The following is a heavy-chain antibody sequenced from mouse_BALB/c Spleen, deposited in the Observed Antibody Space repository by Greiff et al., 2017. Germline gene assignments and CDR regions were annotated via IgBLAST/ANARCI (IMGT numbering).Heavy chain of an antibody. CDR3: AGEFAY. CDR1: GFSFTGDC. Sequence: VQLKQSGPGLVAPSQSLSITCTVPGFSFTGDCVNWVSPPPGKGLGWLGMIWGDGSTDVNSALKSRLSISKDNSKSQVFLKMNSLQTDDTARYYCAGEFAYWGQGTLVTVSA. CDR2: IWGDGST. J-gene: IGHJ3*01. V-gene: IGHV2-6-7*01.